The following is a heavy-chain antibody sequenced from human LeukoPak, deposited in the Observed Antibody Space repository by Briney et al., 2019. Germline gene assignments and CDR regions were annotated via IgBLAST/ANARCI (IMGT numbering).Heavy chain of an antibody. V-gene: IGHV3-23*01. CDR1: GFTFSSYA. CDR2: FSGSGGST. CDR3: AEDRSTGTAYWYFDL. Sequence: GESLRLSCAASGFTFSSYAMSSVRQAPGKGLGWVSTFSGSGGSTSYGDSVRGRYTISRDYSNNTLYLQMNRVGAEDTAVYYCAEDRSTGTAYWYFDLWGRGTLVTVSS. D-gene: IGHD2-2*01. J-gene: IGHJ2*01.